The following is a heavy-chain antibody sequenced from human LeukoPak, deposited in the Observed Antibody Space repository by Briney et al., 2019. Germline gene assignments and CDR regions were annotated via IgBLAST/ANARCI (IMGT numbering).Heavy chain of an antibody. CDR1: GGSFSGYY. D-gene: IGHD3-22*01. CDR3: ARRDCDTIKCRGSNWFDP. CDR2: INHSGST. V-gene: IGHV4-34*01. Sequence: SETLSLTCAVYGGSFSGYYWSWIRQPPGKGLEWIGEINHSGSTNYNPSLKSRVTISVDTSKNQFSLKLSSVTAADTAVYYCARRDCDTIKCRGSNWFDPWGQGTLVSVSS. J-gene: IGHJ5*02.